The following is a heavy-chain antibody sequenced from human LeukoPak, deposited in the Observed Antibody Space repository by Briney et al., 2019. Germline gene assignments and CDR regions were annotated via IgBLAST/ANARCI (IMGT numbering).Heavy chain of an antibody. V-gene: IGHV3-7*01. Sequence: GGSLRLSCAASGFTFSSYWMSWARQAPGKGLEWVANIKQDGSEKYYVDSVKGRFTISRDNAENSLYLQMNSLRAEDTAVYYCARGYCSSTSCYGRLYYFDYWGQGTLVTVSS. CDR3: ARGYCSSTSCYGRLYYFDY. D-gene: IGHD2-2*01. J-gene: IGHJ4*02. CDR1: GFTFSSYW. CDR2: IKQDGSEK.